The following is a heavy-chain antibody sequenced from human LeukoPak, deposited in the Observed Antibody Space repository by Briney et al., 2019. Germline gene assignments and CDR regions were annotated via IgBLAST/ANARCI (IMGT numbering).Heavy chain of an antibody. Sequence: SETLSLTCTVSGGPISTYYWSWIRQPPGKGLEWIGYIYYTGTTNYNPSLKSRVTISVDTSRNQFSLKLSSVTAADTAVYYCARHGALDYRSTSSFDYWGQGTLVTVSS. J-gene: IGHJ4*02. V-gene: IGHV4-59*08. CDR3: ARHGALDYRSTSSFDY. CDR2: IYYTGTT. D-gene: IGHD2-2*01. CDR1: GGPISTYY.